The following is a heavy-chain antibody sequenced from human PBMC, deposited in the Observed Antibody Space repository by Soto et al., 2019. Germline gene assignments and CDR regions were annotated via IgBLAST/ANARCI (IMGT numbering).Heavy chain of an antibody. D-gene: IGHD2-21*01. CDR3: ARDVRVGNAVRFVVEIAIFDY. V-gene: IGHV1-18*01. CDR2: ISAYNGNT. J-gene: IGHJ4*02. CDR1: GYSFTTYG. Sequence: QVQLVQSGAEVKKPGASVKVSCKASGYSFTTYGISWVRQAPGQGLEWMGWISAYNGNTNYAQKFKGRVTMTTDTSARTVYIELRSLRSYDTDVYYCARDVRVGNAVRFVVEIAIFDYWGQGNLVTVSS.